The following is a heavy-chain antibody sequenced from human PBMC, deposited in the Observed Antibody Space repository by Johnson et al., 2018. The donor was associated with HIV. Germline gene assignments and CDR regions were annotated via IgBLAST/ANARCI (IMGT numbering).Heavy chain of an antibody. CDR1: RITFSRYW. CDR2: ISWNSGSI. D-gene: IGHD3-10*01. V-gene: IGHV3-9*01. Sequence: VLLVESGGDLVQPGGSLRLSCAASRITFSRYWMTWVRQAPGKGLEWVAGISWNSGSIGYVDSVKGRFDVSRDNAKKFLYLQMHSLRAEDTALYYCAKERYSYGSGRPNAFDLWGRGTKVTV. J-gene: IGHJ3*01. CDR3: AKERYSYGSGRPNAFDL.